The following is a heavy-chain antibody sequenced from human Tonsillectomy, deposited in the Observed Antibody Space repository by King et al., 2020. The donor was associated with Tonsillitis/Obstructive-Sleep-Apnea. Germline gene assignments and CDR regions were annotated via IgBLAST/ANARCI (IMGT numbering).Heavy chain of an antibody. CDR3: AKDAFWGVNASCHEDF. J-gene: IGHJ4*02. D-gene: IGHD3-16*01. CDR2: INPCSGGT. Sequence: LVQSGAELKQPGAAVKVSCKTSGYTFTGYYLHWVRQAPGQGPELMGWINPCSGGTNYAKEFRDRVTTTRDTSISTAYLDFRGLTSDDTAVYYCAKDAFWGVNASCHEDFWGPGTLVTVSS. V-gene: IGHV1-2*02. CDR1: GYTFTGYY.